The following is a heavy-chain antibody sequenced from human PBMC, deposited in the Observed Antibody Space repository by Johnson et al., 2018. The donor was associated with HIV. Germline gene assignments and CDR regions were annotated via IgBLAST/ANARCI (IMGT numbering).Heavy chain of an antibody. Sequence: VQLMESGGGLVQPVGSLRLSCAASGFIFDDYGMSCVRQAPGKGLEWVSGINWNGGSTGYADSVKGRFTISRDNTKNSLHLQMNSLRGEDTALYYCARGFVRISMILVADAFDLWGQGTMVTVSS. CDR3: ARGFVRISMILVADAFDL. CDR2: INWNGGST. J-gene: IGHJ3*01. D-gene: IGHD3-22*01. CDR1: GFIFDDYG. V-gene: IGHV3-20*04.